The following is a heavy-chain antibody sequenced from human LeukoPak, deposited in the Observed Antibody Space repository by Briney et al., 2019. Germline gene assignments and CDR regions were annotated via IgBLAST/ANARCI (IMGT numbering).Heavy chain of an antibody. J-gene: IGHJ4*02. V-gene: IGHV3-21*01. D-gene: IGHD6-19*01. CDR2: ISSSSSYI. CDR3: ARDPPTITLAGNGNDY. CDR1: GFTFSSYG. Sequence: GGSLRLFCAASGFTFSSYGMNWVRQAPGKGLEGVAYISSSSSYIYYADSVKGRFTISRDNAKKSLYLQMNSLRAEDTAVYYCARDPPTITLAGNGNDYWGQGTLVTVSS.